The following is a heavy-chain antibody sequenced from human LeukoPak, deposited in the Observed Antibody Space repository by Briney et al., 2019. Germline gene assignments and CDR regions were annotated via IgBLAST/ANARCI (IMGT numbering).Heavy chain of an antibody. CDR1: GFTFSSYS. D-gene: IGHD2-15*01. V-gene: IGHV3-21*01. J-gene: IGHJ6*02. CDR3: ARLDCSGGSCYNYYYYYGMDV. Sequence: GGSLRLSCAASGFTFSSYSMNWVRQAPGKGLEWVSSISSSSYIYYADSVKGRFTISRDNAKNSLYLQMNSLRAEDTAVYYCARLDCSGGSCYNYYYYYGMDVWGQGTTVTVSS. CDR2: ISSSSYI.